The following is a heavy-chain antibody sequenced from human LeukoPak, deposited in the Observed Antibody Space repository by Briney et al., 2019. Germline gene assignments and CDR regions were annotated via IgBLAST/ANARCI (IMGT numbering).Heavy chain of an antibody. D-gene: IGHD3-10*01. CDR2: VYYSGST. CDR3: ARELEVVGYYGSGSYAFDY. Sequence: SQALSLTCTVSGGSINSGGYFWSWIRQVPGKGLEWIGFVYYSGSTYYNPSLQSRITISVDTSKNQFSLKLSSVTAADTAVYYCARELEVVGYYGSGSYAFDYWGQGTLVTVSS. V-gene: IGHV4-31*03. CDR1: GGSINSGGYF. J-gene: IGHJ4*02.